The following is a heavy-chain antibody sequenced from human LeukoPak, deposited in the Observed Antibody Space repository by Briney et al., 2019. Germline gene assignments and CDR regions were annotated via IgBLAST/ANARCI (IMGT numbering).Heavy chain of an antibody. Sequence: PGRSLRLSCAASGFTFSSYGMHWVRQAPGKGLEWVAIIWYDGTNKYYADSVKGRFTISRDNSKNTLYLQMNSLRAEDTAVYYCARGGHNWNHVGAFDIWGQGTMVTVSS. CDR1: GFTFSSYG. CDR3: ARGGHNWNHVGAFDI. D-gene: IGHD1-14*01. CDR2: IWYDGTNK. J-gene: IGHJ3*02. V-gene: IGHV3-33*01.